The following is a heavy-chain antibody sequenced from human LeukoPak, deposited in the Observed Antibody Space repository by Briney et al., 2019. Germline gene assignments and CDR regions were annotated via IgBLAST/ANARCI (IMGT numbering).Heavy chain of an antibody. CDR2: ISWDGGST. J-gene: IGHJ4*02. D-gene: IGHD3-10*01. CDR3: AKDMGGWFGKGPFDY. V-gene: IGHV3-43*01. Sequence: GGSLRLSCAASGFTFDDYTMHWVRQAPGKGLEWVSLISWDGGSTYYADSAKGRFTISRDNSKNSLYLQMNSLRTEDTALYYCAKDMGGWFGKGPFDYWGQGTLVTVSS. CDR1: GFTFDDYT.